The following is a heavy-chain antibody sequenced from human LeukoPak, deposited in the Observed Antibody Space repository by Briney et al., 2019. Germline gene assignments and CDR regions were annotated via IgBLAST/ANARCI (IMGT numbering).Heavy chain of an antibody. J-gene: IGHJ6*03. V-gene: IGHV4-39*01. Sequence: SETLSLTCTVSGGSISSSSYYWGWIRQPPGKGLEWIGSIYYSGSTYYNPSLESRVTISVDTSKNQFSLKLSSVTAADTAVYYCARHLSKRSGGSYHLYYYYMDVWGKGTTVTISS. CDR3: ARHLSKRSGGSYHLYYYYMDV. CDR2: IYYSGST. D-gene: IGHD2-15*01. CDR1: GGSISSSSYY.